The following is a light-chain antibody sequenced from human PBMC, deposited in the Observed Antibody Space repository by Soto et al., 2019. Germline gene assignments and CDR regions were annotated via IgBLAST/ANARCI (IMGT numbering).Light chain of an antibody. J-gene: IGLJ2*01. Sequence: QSVLTQPPSASGTPGQRVTISCSGSGSNIGSNTLNWNQQLPGTAPKLLIYSNNQRPSGVPDRFSGSKSGTSASLAISGLQSEDEADYYCAAWDDSLNGVVFGGGTKLTVL. V-gene: IGLV1-44*01. CDR2: SNN. CDR3: AAWDDSLNGVV. CDR1: GSNIGSNT.